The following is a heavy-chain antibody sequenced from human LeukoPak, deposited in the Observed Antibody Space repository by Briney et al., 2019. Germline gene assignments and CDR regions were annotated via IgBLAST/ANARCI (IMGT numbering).Heavy chain of an antibody. V-gene: IGHV3-23*01. Sequence: GGSLRLSCAASGFTFSSYAMSWVRQAPGKGLEWVSTISNSGGTTYYAVSVKGRFTISRDDSENTLYLQMNSLRAEDTAVYYCAKATGYLLWGQGTLVTVSS. D-gene: IGHD1-14*01. CDR2: ISNSGGTT. CDR3: AKATGYLL. CDR1: GFTFSSYA. J-gene: IGHJ4*02.